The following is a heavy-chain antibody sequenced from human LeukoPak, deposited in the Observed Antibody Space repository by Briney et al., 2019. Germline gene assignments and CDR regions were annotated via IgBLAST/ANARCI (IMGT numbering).Heavy chain of an antibody. CDR1: GGSISSGCCS. CDR2: LYHTGSS. CDR3: ARVPSYYGDSDYYYYHGLDV. V-gene: IGHV4-30-2*01. D-gene: IGHD4-17*01. J-gene: IGHJ6*02. Sequence: PSETLSLTCTVSGGSISSGCCSWSWIRQPPGKGLEWIGYLYHTGSSYYNPSLKRRVTISVDRSKNQFSLKLSSVTVADTAVYYCARVPSYYGDSDYYYYHGLDVWGQGTTVTVSS.